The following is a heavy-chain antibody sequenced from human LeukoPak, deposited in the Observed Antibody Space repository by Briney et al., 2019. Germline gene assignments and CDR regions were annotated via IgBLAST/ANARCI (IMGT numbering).Heavy chain of an antibody. Sequence: PLETLSLTCTVSGGSISSHYWSWIRQPPGKGLEWIGYIYYSGSTNYNPSLKSRVTISVDTSKNQFSLKLSSVTAADTAVYYCARDAWGFTDYWGQGTLVTVSS. J-gene: IGHJ4*02. D-gene: IGHD7-27*01. CDR1: GGSISSHY. CDR2: IYYSGST. V-gene: IGHV4-59*11. CDR3: ARDAWGFTDY.